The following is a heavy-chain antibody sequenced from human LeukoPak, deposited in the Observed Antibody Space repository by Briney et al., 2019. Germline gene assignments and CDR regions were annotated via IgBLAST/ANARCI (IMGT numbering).Heavy chain of an antibody. CDR1: GGSFSGYY. CDR2: INHSGST. D-gene: IGHD3-3*01. J-gene: IGHJ4*02. Sequence: PSETLSLTCAVYGGSFSGYYWSWIRQPPGKGLEWIGEINHSGSTNYNPSLKSRVTISVDTSKNQFSLKLSSVTAADTVVYYCARARDFWSGYYGYFDYWGQGTLVTVSS. CDR3: ARARDFWSGYYGYFDY. V-gene: IGHV4-34*01.